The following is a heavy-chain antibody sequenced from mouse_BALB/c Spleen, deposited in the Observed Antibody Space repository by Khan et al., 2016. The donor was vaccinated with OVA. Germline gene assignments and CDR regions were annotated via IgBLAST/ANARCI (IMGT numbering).Heavy chain of an antibody. Sequence: DLVKPGASVKLSCKASGYTFTSYWINWIKQRPGQGLEWIGRISPGSGTPYYNEMFTGKATMTVDTSSSTAYIQLSSLSSEDSAVSSCARGNYYGSSHYAIDYCGQGTSVTVSA. CDR3: ARGNYYGSSHYAIDY. CDR1: GYTFTSYW. V-gene: IGHV1S41*01. J-gene: IGHJ4*01. CDR2: ISPGSGTP. D-gene: IGHD1-1*01.